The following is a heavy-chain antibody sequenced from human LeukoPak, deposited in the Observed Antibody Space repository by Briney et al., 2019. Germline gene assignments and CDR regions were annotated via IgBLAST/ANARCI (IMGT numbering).Heavy chain of an antibody. CDR1: GGSFSGYY. CDR2: INHSGST. CDR3: ARGHQGAYDFWSGYVGVWFDP. V-gene: IGHV4-34*01. J-gene: IGHJ5*02. Sequence: SETLSLTCAVYGGSFSGYYWSWIRQPPGKGLEWIGEINHSGSTNYNPSLKSRVTISVDTSKNQFSLKLSSVTAADTAVYYCARGHQGAYDFWSGYVGVWFDPWGQGTLVTASS. D-gene: IGHD3-3*01.